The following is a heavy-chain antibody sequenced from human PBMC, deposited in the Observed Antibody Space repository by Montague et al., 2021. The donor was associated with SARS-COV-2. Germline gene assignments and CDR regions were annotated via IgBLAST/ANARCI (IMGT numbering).Heavy chain of an antibody. J-gene: IGHJ4*02. CDR3: ARDPRGDGDYFYDY. V-gene: IGHV3-48*02. D-gene: IGHD4-17*01. CDR2: TSSSGTIT. Sequence: SLRLSCAASGFTFTNYAMNWVRQAPGKGLEWVSFTSSSGTITYYADSVRGRFTISRDNAKNSLSLHMNSLRDEDTAVYYCARDPRGDGDYFYDYWGQGTLVTVSS. CDR1: GFTFTNYA.